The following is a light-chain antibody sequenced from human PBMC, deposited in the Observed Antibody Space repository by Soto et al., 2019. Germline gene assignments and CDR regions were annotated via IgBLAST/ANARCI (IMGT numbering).Light chain of an antibody. V-gene: IGKV3-20*01. CDR1: QSVSNNY. J-gene: IGKJ1*01. Sequence: EIVLTQSPGTLSLSPGERATLSCRASQSVSNNYLAWYQQKPGQAPRLLIYGASNRATGIPDRFSGSGSGTDFTLTISGLEAEDFAVYHCQQYGSSRWMFGQGTKVDIK. CDR2: GAS. CDR3: QQYGSSRWM.